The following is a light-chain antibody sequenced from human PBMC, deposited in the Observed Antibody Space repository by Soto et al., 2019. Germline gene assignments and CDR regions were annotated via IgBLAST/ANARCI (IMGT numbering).Light chain of an antibody. Sequence: EIVLTQSPGTLSLSPGERATLSCRASQSVGSSYLAWYQQKPGQAPRLLIYGASSRATGIQDRFSGSGSGTDFTLTISRLEPEDFAVYYCQQYGSSPTWTFGQGPKVEI. CDR1: QSVGSSY. J-gene: IGKJ1*01. CDR3: QQYGSSPTWT. CDR2: GAS. V-gene: IGKV3-20*01.